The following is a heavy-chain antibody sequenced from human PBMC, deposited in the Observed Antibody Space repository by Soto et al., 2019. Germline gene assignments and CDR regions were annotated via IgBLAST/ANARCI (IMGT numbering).Heavy chain of an antibody. Sequence: PGGSLRLSCAASGFTFSNYWLNWVRQAPGKGLEWVANINEDGSERSYVDSVKGRFTISRDNAKNSLYLQMNSLRAEDTAVYYCARGTVTPGTDYWGQGTLVTVSS. CDR3: ARGTVTPGTDY. D-gene: IGHD6-13*01. CDR1: GFTFSNYW. V-gene: IGHV3-7*01. J-gene: IGHJ4*02. CDR2: INEDGSER.